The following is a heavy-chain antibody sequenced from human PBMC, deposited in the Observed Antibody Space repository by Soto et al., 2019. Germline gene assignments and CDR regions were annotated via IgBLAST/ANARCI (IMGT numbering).Heavy chain of an antibody. CDR2: IYPGDSDT. J-gene: IGHJ6*02. D-gene: IGHD3-10*01. V-gene: IGHV5-51*01. CDR3: ARWPTEFTMVRGVMGYYGMDV. Sequence: ESLKISCKGSGYSFTSYWIGWVRQMPVKGLEWMGIIYPGDSDTRYSPSFQGQVTISADKSISTAYLQWSSLKASDTAMYYCARWPTEFTMVRGVMGYYGMDVWGQGTTVTVSS. CDR1: GYSFTSYW.